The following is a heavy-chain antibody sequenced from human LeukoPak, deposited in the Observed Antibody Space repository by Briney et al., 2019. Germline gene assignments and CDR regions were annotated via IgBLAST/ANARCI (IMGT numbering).Heavy chain of an antibody. CDR3: ANYGPTYYYDSSGHSHY. Sequence: GGSLRLSCAASGFTFSSYAMSWVRQAPGKGLEWVSAISGSGGSTYYADSVKGRFTISRDNSKNTLYLQMNSLRAEDTAVYYCANYGPTYYYDSSGHSHYWGQGTLVTVSS. V-gene: IGHV3-23*01. J-gene: IGHJ4*02. CDR2: ISGSGGST. CDR1: GFTFSSYA. D-gene: IGHD3-22*01.